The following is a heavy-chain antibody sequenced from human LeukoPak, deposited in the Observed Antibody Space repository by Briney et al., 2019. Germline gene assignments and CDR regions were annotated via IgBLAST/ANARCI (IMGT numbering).Heavy chain of an antibody. Sequence: PSETLSLTCNVSGDPLNDNLYYWGWIRQSPGKGLEWIGAFYSSGSTSSHSSLKSRVTISVDTSRTQLSLKLDSVTDTDTAVYYCVRVPNYYDSSGYPHDAFDIWGQGTMVTVSS. CDR3: VRVPNYYDSSGYPHDAFDI. J-gene: IGHJ3*02. CDR2: FYSSGST. D-gene: IGHD3-22*01. V-gene: IGHV4-39*07. CDR1: GDPLNDNLYY.